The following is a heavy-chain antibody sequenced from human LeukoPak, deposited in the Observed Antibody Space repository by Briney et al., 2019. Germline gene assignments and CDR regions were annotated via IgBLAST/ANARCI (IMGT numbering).Heavy chain of an antibody. V-gene: IGHV1-18*01. CDR3: ARALPGAATAHNWFDP. D-gene: IGHD1-1*01. J-gene: IGHJ5*02. Sequence: ASVKVSCKASGYTFTIYGISWVRHAPGQGLEWMGWISGFNGATNYAQKFQGRVTMTLDTSTNTTYMDLRTVTPDDTAIYYCARALPGAATAHNWFDPWGQGTLVTVSS. CDR2: ISGFNGAT. CDR1: GYTFTIYG.